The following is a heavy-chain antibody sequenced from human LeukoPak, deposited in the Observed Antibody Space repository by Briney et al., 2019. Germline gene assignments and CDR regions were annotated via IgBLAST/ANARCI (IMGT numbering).Heavy chain of an antibody. CDR1: DVSISNNGRY. CDR3: ARVRYSDSSVLTRKRSYYFDY. V-gene: IGHV4-39*07. CDR2: AYHTGAT. Sequence: SETLSLTCSVSDVSISNNGRYWAWIRQSPGKGLEWIGSAYHTGATNYNPSLESRVSMSVDTSKNQFSLKLSSVTAADTAVYYCARVRYSDSSVLTRKRSYYFDYWGQGTLVTVSS. J-gene: IGHJ4*02. D-gene: IGHD3-22*01.